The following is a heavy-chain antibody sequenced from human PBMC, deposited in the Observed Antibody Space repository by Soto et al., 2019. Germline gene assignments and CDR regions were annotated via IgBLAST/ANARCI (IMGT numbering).Heavy chain of an antibody. V-gene: IGHV3-23*01. J-gene: IGHJ5*02. D-gene: IGHD3-16*01. CDR2: ISGSGGST. CDR1: GFPFSSYA. CDR3: AKDHGGAGAINWFDP. Sequence: PGGSLRLSCAASGFPFSSYAMSWVRQAPGKGLEWVSAISGSGGSTYYADSVKGRFTISRDNSKNTLYLQMNSLRAEDTAVYYCAKDHGGAGAINWFDPWGQGTLVTVSS.